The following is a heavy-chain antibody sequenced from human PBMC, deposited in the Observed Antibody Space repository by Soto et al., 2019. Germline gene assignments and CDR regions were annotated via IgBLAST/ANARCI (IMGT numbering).Heavy chain of an antibody. CDR2: ISYSATT. J-gene: IGHJ5*01. CDR3: ERNQTGFPNWFDS. D-gene: IGHD3-9*01. Sequence: SETLSLTCTVSGGSISSSPYNWGWIRQPPKKGLEWIGTISYSATTYYNTSLKSRVTMSVDTSKNQFSLKLSSVTAADTAVYYCERNQTGFPNWFDSWSQGTLVTVSS. V-gene: IGHV4-39*01. CDR1: GGSISSSPYN.